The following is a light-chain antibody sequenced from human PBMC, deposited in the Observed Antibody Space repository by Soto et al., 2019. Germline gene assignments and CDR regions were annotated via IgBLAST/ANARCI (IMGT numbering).Light chain of an antibody. J-gene: IGKJ2*01. Sequence: EIVLTQSPGTLSLSPGERATLSCRASQSISTTYLAWYQQKPGQAPRLLFYGASSRATDIPDRFSGSGSGTDFTLTISSLRPDDFATFYCQQYKVYPYTFGQGTRLDI. V-gene: IGKV3-20*01. CDR3: QQYKVYPYT. CDR1: QSISTTY. CDR2: GAS.